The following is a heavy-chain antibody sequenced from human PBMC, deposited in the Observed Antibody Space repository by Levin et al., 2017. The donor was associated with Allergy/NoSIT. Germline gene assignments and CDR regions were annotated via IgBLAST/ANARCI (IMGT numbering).Heavy chain of an antibody. Sequence: GESLKISCAASGFTFSSYAMSWVRQAPGKGLEWVSAISGSGGSTYYADSVKGRFTISRDNSKNTLYLQMNSLRAEDTAVYYCAKEIRFLEWLLLPGGAYYFDYWGQGTLVTVSS. J-gene: IGHJ4*02. CDR1: GFTFSSYA. CDR3: AKEIRFLEWLLLPGGAYYFDY. D-gene: IGHD3-3*01. V-gene: IGHV3-23*01. CDR2: ISGSGGST.